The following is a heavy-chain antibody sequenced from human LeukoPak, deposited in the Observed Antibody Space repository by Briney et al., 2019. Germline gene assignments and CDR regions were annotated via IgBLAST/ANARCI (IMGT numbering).Heavy chain of an antibody. J-gene: IGHJ4*02. V-gene: IGHV4-39*07. CDR2: IYYSGST. D-gene: IGHD3-3*01. CDR3: ARGYDFWSGSRPFDY. CDR1: GGSISSSSYY. Sequence: SETLSLTCTVSGGSISSSSYYWGWIRQPPGKGLEWIGSIYYSGSTYYNPSLKSRVTIAVDTSKNQFSLKLSSVTAADTAVYYCARGYDFWSGSRPFDYWGQGTLVTVSS.